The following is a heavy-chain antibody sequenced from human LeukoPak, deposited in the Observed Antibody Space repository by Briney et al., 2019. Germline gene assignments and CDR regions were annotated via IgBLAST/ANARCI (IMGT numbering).Heavy chain of an antibody. J-gene: IGHJ4*02. V-gene: IGHV3-20*04. CDR1: GITLNNYG. Sequence: GGSLRLSCAVSGITLNNYGMTWVRQAPGKGLEWVAGINDNGGSTKYADSVKGRFTISRDNAKNSLYLQMNSLRAEDTAVYYCARLRGLYPEGPMVVGYYFYYWGQGTLVTVSS. CDR2: INDNGGST. D-gene: IGHD2-2*02. CDR3: ARLRGLYPEGPMVVGYYFYY.